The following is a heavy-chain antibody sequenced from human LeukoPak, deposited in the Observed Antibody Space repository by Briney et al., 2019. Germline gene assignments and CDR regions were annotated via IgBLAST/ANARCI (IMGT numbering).Heavy chain of an antibody. V-gene: IGHV1-2*02. CDR3: ARVPGGSYERGFPFDY. CDR2: INPNSGGT. D-gene: IGHD1-26*01. J-gene: IGHJ4*02. Sequence: ASVKVSCKASGYTFTGYYMHWVRQAPGQGLEWMGWINPNSGGTNYAQKFQGRVTMTRDTSISTAYMELSRLRSDDTAVYYCARVPGGSYERGFPFDYWAREPWSPSPQ. CDR1: GYTFTGYY.